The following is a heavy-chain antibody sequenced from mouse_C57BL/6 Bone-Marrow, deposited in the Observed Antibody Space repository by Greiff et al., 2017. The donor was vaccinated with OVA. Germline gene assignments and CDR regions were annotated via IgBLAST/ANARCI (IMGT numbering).Heavy chain of an antibody. CDR1: GYTFTSYW. Sequence: DVQLQESGTVLARPGASVKMSCKTSGYTFTSYWMHWVKQRPGQGLEWIGAIYPGNSDTSYNQKFKGKAKLTAVTSASTAYMELSSLTNEDSAVYYCTRRGYYDGYYRGYCDVWGTGTTVTVSS. V-gene: IGHV1-5*01. CDR3: TRRGYYDGYYRGYCDV. J-gene: IGHJ1*03. D-gene: IGHD2-3*01. CDR2: IYPGNSDT.